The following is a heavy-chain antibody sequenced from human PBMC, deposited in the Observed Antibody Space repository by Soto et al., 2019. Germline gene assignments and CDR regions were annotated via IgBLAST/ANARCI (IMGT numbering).Heavy chain of an antibody. Sequence: SETLSLTCTVSGGSISSGDYYWSWIRQPPGKGLEWIGYIYYSGSTYYNPSLKSRVTISVDTSKNQFSLKLSSVTAADTAVYYCARAYYSDRVDAFDIWGQGTMVTVSS. CDR3: ARAYYSDRVDAFDI. J-gene: IGHJ3*02. D-gene: IGHD3-22*01. CDR1: GGSISSGDYY. V-gene: IGHV4-30-4*01. CDR2: IYYSGST.